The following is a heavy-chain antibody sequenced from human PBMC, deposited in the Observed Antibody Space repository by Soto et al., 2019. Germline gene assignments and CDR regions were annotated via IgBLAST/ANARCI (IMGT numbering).Heavy chain of an antibody. V-gene: IGHV4-59*01. CDR3: AREGGGWFDP. CDR1: GGSISSYY. Sequence: ASETLFLTCTVSGGSISSYYWSWIRQPPGKGLEWIGYIHYSGSTNYNPSLKSRVTISVDTSKNQFSLKLSSVTAADTAVYYCAREGGGWFDPWGQGTLVTVSS. CDR2: IHYSGST. J-gene: IGHJ5*02. D-gene: IGHD3-16*01.